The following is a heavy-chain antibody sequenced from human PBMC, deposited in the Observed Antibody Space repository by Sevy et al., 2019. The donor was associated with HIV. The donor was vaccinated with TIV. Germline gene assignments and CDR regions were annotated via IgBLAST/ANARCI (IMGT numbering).Heavy chain of an antibody. V-gene: IGHV4-59*11. CDR3: ARVATMAGTVDS. J-gene: IGHJ4*02. CDR2: MYSGGST. CDR1: GGYISNHY. D-gene: IGHD1-1*01. Sequence: SESLSLMCTVSGGYISNHYWSWIRQPPGKGLEWIGYMYSGGSTNYNPSLSSRITMSVDTSKNLFSLKLTSVTAADTAVYYCARVATMAGTVDSWGQGTLVTVSS.